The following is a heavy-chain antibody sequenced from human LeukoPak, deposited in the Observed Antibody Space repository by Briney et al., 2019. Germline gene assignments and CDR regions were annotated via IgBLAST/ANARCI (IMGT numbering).Heavy chain of an antibody. V-gene: IGHV3-33*06. J-gene: IGHJ4*02. CDR1: GFTFRNYG. Sequence: GGSLRLSCAASGFTFRNYGMNWVRQAPGKGLEWVTIIWYDGSNKYYADSVKGRFTISRDNSKNTLYLQMNSLRAEDTAVYYCAKDYRSSSWYYFDYWGQGTLVTVSS. CDR3: AKDYRSSSWYYFDY. D-gene: IGHD6-13*01. CDR2: IWYDGSNK.